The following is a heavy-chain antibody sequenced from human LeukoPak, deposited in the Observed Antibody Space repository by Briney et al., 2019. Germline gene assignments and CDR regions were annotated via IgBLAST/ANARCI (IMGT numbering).Heavy chain of an antibody. CDR2: IYWNDDK. Sequence: SGPTLVNPTQTLTLTCAFSGFSLTTSEVGVGWIRQPPGKALEWLALIYWNDDKRYSPSLQSRVTITKDTSKNQVVLVVTNMDPVDTGTYYCARGRGTAPSSLFDHWGQGTLVTVSS. CDR1: GFSLTTSEVG. J-gene: IGHJ4*02. D-gene: IGHD2-21*02. V-gene: IGHV2-5*04. CDR3: ARGRGTAPSSLFDH.